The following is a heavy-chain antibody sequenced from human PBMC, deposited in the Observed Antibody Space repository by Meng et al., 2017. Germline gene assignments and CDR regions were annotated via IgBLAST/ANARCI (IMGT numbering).Heavy chain of an antibody. CDR3: EHRPSGSYSEDEYYFDY. D-gene: IGHD1-26*01. CDR2: IYCNDDK. V-gene: IGHV2-5*01. J-gene: IGHJ4*02. Sequence: SGPTLVKPTQTLTLTCTFSGFSLSTSGVGVGWIRQPPGKALEWLALIYCNDDKRYSPSLKSRLTITKDTSKNQVVLTMTNMDPVHTATYYCEHRPSGSYSEDEYYFDYWGQGTLVTVSS. CDR1: GFSLSTSGVG.